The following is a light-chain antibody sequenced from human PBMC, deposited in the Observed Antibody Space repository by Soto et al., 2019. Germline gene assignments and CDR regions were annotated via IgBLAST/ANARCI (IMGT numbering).Light chain of an antibody. CDR2: AAS. CDR3: LQANRVPLS. J-gene: IGKJ5*01. CDR1: QSLLDSDDGNTY. V-gene: IGKV2-40*01. Sequence: DIVMTQTPLSLPVTPGEPASISCRSSQSLLDSDDGNTYLDWYLQKPGKAPKLLIYAASSLQSGVPPRFSGSGSGTDFTLTISSLQPEDFAIYYCLQANRVPLSFSQGTRLEIK.